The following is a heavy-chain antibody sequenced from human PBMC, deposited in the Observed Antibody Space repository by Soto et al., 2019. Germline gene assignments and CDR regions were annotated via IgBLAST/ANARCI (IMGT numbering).Heavy chain of an antibody. CDR2: IYSGGST. CDR1: GFTVSSNY. Sequence: PGGSLRLSCAASGFTVSSNYMSWVRQAPGKGLEWVSVIYSGGSTYAASVKGRFTISRDDSKNSLFLQMNSLKTEDTAVYYCSRAGILTTPYYFDYWGQGTLVTVSS. D-gene: IGHD4-4*01. CDR3: SRAGILTTPYYFDY. J-gene: IGHJ4*01. V-gene: IGHV3-53*01.